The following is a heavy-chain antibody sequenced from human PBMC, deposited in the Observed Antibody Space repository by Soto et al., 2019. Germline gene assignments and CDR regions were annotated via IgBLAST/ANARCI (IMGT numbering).Heavy chain of an antibody. CDR1: GDSVSSNSAA. J-gene: IGHJ6*02. Sequence: SQTLSLTCAISGDSVSSNSAAWNWIRQSPSRGLEWLGRTYYRSKWYNDYAVSVKSRITINPDTSKNQFSLQLSSVTPEDTAVYYCARDLKWEPYYYYGMDVWGQGTTVTVSS. CDR3: ARDLKWEPYYYYGMDV. D-gene: IGHD1-26*01. V-gene: IGHV6-1*01. CDR2: TYYRSKWYN.